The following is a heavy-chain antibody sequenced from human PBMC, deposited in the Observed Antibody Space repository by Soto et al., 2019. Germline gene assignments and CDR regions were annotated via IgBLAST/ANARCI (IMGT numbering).Heavy chain of an antibody. CDR2: IFPSGAT. D-gene: IGHD5-18*01. CDR1: GAPISGGDYH. Sequence: QVQLQESGPGLVKPSQTLSLMCTVSGAPISGGDYHWSWIRQPPGKGLEWIGYIFPSGATHYNSSLGSRSTMSVETSKSHFSLKLTSVTAADTAVYFCARGSAAKRYFDLWGRGTLVTVSS. J-gene: IGHJ2*01. V-gene: IGHV4-30-4*01. CDR3: ARGSAAKRYFDL.